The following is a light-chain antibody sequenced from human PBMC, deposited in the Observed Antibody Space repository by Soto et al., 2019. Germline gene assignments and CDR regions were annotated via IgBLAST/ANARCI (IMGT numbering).Light chain of an antibody. CDR2: SND. CDR3: ATWDDSLNGPV. Sequence: QSVLTQPPSVSGAPVATVTISCSGSSPNIGSNAVNWYQQVPATAPKLLIYSNDQRPAGVPDRFSASKSGTSASLAISGLQSEDEADYSCATWDDSLNGPVFGGGTKLTVL. J-gene: IGLJ2*01. V-gene: IGLV1-44*01. CDR1: SPNIGSNA.